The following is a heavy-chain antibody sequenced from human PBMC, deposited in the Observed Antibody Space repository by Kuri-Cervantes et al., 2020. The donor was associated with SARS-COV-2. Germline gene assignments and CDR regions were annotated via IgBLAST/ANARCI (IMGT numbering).Heavy chain of an antibody. D-gene: IGHD6-19*01. CDR3: ARDRKYGYSSGWSRGVWYFDL. CDR1: GGSISSYY. J-gene: IGHJ2*01. V-gene: IGHV4-59*01. Sequence: ESLKISCTVSGGSISSYYWSWIRQPPGKGLEWIGYIYYSGSTNYNPSLKSRVIISVDTSKNQFSLKLSSVTAADTAVYYCARDRKYGYSSGWSRGVWYFDLWGRGTLVTVSS. CDR2: IYYSGST.